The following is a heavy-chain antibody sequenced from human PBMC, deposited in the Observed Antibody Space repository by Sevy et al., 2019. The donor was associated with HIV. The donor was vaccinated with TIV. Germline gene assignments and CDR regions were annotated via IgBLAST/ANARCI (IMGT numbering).Heavy chain of an antibody. V-gene: IGHV3-48*03. D-gene: IGHD6-19*01. Sequence: GGSLRLSCAASGFTFSSYEMNWVRQAPGKGLEWISYITLSGSSMYYAHSVKGRFTISRDNAKNSLYLQMNSLRAEDMAVYYCARDRQGITVAGTAIDYWGQGTLVTVSS. J-gene: IGHJ4*02. CDR1: GFTFSSYE. CDR2: ITLSGSSM. CDR3: ARDRQGITVAGTAIDY.